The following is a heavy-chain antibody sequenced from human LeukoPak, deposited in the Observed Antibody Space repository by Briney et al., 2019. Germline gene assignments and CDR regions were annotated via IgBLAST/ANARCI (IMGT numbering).Heavy chain of an antibody. V-gene: IGHV4-34*01. J-gene: IGHJ4*02. CDR2: INHSGST. CDR3: ARGHRFTYGSSWYNY. Sequence: PSETLSLTCAVYGGSFSGYYWSWIRQPPGKGLEWIGEINHSGSTNYNPSLKSRVTISVDTSKNQFSLKLSSVTAADTAVYYCARGHRFTYGSSWYNYWGQGTLVTVSS. D-gene: IGHD6-13*01. CDR1: GGSFSGYY.